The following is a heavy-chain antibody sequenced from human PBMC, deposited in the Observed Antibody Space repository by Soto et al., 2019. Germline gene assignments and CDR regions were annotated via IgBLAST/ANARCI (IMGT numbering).Heavy chain of an antibody. CDR2: IIPIFGTA. Sequence: QMQLVQSGAEVKKPGSSVKVSCKASGGTSSTYSISWVRPGPGQGLEWMGEIIPIFGTAYYSQKFQDRVTISADASTTTVQMELSSLRSDDTAVYYCARGRVGSMNWFDPWGQGTLVTVSS. D-gene: IGHD1-26*01. J-gene: IGHJ5*02. CDR1: GGTSSTYS. CDR3: ARGRVGSMNWFDP. V-gene: IGHV1-69*01.